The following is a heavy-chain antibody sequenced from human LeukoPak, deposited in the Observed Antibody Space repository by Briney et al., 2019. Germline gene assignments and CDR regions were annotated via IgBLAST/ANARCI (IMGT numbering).Heavy chain of an antibody. J-gene: IGHJ6*03. CDR2: IGTAGDT. D-gene: IGHD3-10*01. Sequence: GGSLRLSCAASGFTFSSYDMHWVRQATGKGLEWVSAIGTAGDTYYPGSVKGRFTISRENAKNSLYLQMNSLRAGDTAVYYCARDGSYGSGSYYNGNYYYYMDVWGKGTTVTISS. CDR1: GFTFSSYD. V-gene: IGHV3-13*01. CDR3: ARDGSYGSGSYYNGNYYYYMDV.